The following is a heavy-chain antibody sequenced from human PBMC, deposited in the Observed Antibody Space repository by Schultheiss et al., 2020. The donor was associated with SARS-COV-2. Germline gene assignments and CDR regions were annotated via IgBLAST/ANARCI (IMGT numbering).Heavy chain of an antibody. CDR1: GGSFSGYY. V-gene: IGHV4-59*10. Sequence: SETLSLTCAVYGGSFSGYYWSWIRQPAGKGLEWIGRIYTSGSTNYNPSLKSRVTISVDTSKNQFSLKLSSVTAADTAVYYCARYLVVVAAMVNWGQGTLVTVSS. D-gene: IGHD2-15*01. J-gene: IGHJ4*02. CDR3: ARYLVVVAAMVN. CDR2: IYTSGST.